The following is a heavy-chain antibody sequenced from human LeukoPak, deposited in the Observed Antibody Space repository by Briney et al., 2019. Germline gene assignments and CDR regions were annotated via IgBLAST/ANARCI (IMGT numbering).Heavy chain of an antibody. V-gene: IGHV3-21*04. D-gene: IGHD3-10*01. CDR2: ISSSSSYI. Sequence: GGSLRLSCAASGFTFSSYSMNWVRQAPGKGLEWVSSISSSSSYIYYADSVKGRFTISRDNSKNTLYLQMNSLRAEDTAVYYCAKDSAELPTDYWGQGTLVTVSS. CDR3: AKDSAELPTDY. J-gene: IGHJ4*02. CDR1: GFTFSSYS.